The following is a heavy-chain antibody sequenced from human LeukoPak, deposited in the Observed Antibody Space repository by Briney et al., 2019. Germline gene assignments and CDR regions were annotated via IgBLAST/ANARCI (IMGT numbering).Heavy chain of an antibody. J-gene: IGHJ4*02. CDR2: IYYSGST. Sequence: SETLSLTCAVYGGSFSGYYWSWIRQPPGKGLEWIGYIYYSGSTNYNPSLKSRVTISVDTSKNQFSLKLSSVTAADTAVYYCARLGYYFDYWGQGTLVTVSS. D-gene: IGHD3-16*01. V-gene: IGHV4-59*08. CDR1: GGSFSGYY. CDR3: ARLGYYFDY.